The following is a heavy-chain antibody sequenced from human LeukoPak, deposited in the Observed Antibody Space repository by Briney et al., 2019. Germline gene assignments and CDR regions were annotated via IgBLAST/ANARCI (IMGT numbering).Heavy chain of an antibody. J-gene: IGHJ5*02. CDR2: ISAYNGNT. CDR3: ARAVGTYYYGSGPPGWFDP. Sequence: VASVKVSCKASGGTFSSYAISWVRQAPGQGLEWMGWISAYNGNTNYAQKLQGRVTMTTDTSTSTAYMELRSLRSDDTAVYYCARAVGTYYYGSGPPGWFDPWGQGTLVTVSS. D-gene: IGHD3-10*01. V-gene: IGHV1-18*01. CDR1: GGTFSSYA.